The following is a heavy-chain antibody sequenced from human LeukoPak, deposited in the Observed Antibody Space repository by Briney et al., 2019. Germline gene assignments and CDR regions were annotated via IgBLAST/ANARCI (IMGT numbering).Heavy chain of an antibody. D-gene: IGHD1-14*01. V-gene: IGHV2-5*01. CDR2: IYWNDDK. Sequence: SGPTLANPTQTLTLTFTFSGFSLTTSGGGVGCIRHPPGKALEWLALIYWNDDKRYSPSLKSRLNNTKDTSKNQVVITMTNMDPVDTATYYCAHMDRLGEFDPWGQGTLVTVSS. CDR1: GFSLTTSGGG. CDR3: AHMDRLGEFDP. J-gene: IGHJ5*02.